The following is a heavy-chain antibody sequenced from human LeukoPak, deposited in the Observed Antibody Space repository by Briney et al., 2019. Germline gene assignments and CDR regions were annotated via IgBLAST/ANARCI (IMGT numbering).Heavy chain of an antibody. J-gene: IGHJ6*04. Sequence: GGSLRLSCTASGFTFSSYSMNWVRQAPGKGLEWVSSISSSSSYIYYADSMKGRFTISRDNAKNSLYLQMNSLRAEDTALYHCARDKAERYNDFWSGPAGMDVWGKGTTVTVSS. CDR3: ARDKAERYNDFWSGPAGMDV. CDR2: ISSSSSYI. V-gene: IGHV3-21*04. CDR1: GFTFSSYS. D-gene: IGHD3-3*01.